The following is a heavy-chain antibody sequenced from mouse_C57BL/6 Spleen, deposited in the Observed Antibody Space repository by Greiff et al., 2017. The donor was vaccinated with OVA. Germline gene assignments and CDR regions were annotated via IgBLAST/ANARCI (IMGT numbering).Heavy chain of an antibody. CDR1: GYTFTSYW. Sequence: VKLQQPGAELVKPGASVKLSCKASGYTFTSYWMQWVKQRPGQGLEWIGEIDPSDSYTNYNQKFKGKATLTVDTSSSTAYMQLSSLTSEDSAVYYCATTVVAHGYWGQGTTLTVSS. CDR3: ATTVVAHGY. D-gene: IGHD1-1*01. V-gene: IGHV1-50*01. CDR2: IDPSDSYT. J-gene: IGHJ2*01.